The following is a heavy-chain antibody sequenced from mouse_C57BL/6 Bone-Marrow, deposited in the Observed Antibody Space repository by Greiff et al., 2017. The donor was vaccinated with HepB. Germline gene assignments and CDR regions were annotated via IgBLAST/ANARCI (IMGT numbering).Heavy chain of an antibody. CDR3: FITTVVATDYYAMDY. D-gene: IGHD1-1*01. CDR2: IYPGNSDT. V-gene: IGHV1-5*01. Sequence: EVQLQQSGTVLARPGASVKMSCKTSGYTFTSYWMHWVKQRPGQGLEWIGAIYPGNSDTSYNQKFKGKAKLTAVTSASTAYMELSSLTNEDSAVYYCFITTVVATDYYAMDYWGQGTSVTVSS. J-gene: IGHJ4*01. CDR1: GYTFTSYW.